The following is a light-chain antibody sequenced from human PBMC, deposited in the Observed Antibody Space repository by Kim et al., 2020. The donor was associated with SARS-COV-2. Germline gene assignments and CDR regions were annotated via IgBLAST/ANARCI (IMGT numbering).Light chain of an antibody. CDR2: AAS. Sequence: DIQMTQSPSSLSASVGDRVSITCRASQRINNYLNWYQQKPGKAPKLLIYAASSLQSGVPSRFSGSGSGTDFTLTISSLQPEDFATYYCQQTYSSFFSFGPGTKVDIK. V-gene: IGKV1-39*01. J-gene: IGKJ3*01. CDR1: QRINNY. CDR3: QQTYSSFFS.